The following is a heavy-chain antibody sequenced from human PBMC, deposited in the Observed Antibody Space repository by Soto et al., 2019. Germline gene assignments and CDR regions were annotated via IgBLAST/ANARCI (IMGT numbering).Heavy chain of an antibody. CDR3: AKGGWELLLYYYGMDV. Sequence: QVQLVESGGGVVQPGRSLRLSCAASGFTFSSYGMHWVRQAPGKGLEWVAVISYDGSNKYYADSVKGRFTISRDNSKNTLYLQMNSLRAEDTAVYYCAKGGWELLLYYYGMDVWGQWTTVTGSS. V-gene: IGHV3-30*18. D-gene: IGHD1-26*01. J-gene: IGHJ6*02. CDR1: GFTFSSYG. CDR2: ISYDGSNK.